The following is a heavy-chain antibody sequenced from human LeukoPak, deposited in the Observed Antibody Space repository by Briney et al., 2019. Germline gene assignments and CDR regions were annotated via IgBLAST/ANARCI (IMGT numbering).Heavy chain of an antibody. CDR1: GYTLTGYY. J-gene: IGHJ5*02. D-gene: IGHD6-19*01. CDR2: INLNTGYT. Sequence: ASVKVSCKASGYTLTGYYMHWVRQAPGQGFEWMGWINLNTGYTNYAQNFQGWVTMTRDTSISTAYMELSRLRSDDTAVYYCARSIAVTGRGTSWWFDPWGQGTLVTVSS. V-gene: IGHV1-2*04. CDR3: ARSIAVTGRGTSWWFDP.